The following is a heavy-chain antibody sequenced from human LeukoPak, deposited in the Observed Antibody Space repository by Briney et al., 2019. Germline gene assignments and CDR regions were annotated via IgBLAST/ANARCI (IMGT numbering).Heavy chain of an antibody. Sequence: GGSLRLSCVGSGFTFSNYSFNWVRQAPGKGLEWVSSISKGSGYVYQTDSVKGRFTISRDNAKNSLFLEMNSLRVEDTAVYYCVRDMGRESIFDYWGQGTLVTVSS. CDR1: GFTFSNYS. D-gene: IGHD3-10*01. J-gene: IGHJ4*02. CDR2: ISKGSGYV. CDR3: VRDMGRESIFDY. V-gene: IGHV3-21*01.